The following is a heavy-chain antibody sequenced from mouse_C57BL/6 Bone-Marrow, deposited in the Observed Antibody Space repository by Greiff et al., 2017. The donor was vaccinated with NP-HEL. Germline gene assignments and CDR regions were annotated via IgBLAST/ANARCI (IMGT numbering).Heavy chain of an antibody. V-gene: IGHV1-59*01. CDR1: GYTFTSYW. Sequence: QVQLKQPGAELVRPGTSVKLSCKASGYTFTSYWMHWVKQRPGQGLEWIGVIDPSDSYTNYNQKFKGKATLTVDTSSSTAYMQLSSLTSEDSAVYYCARRIYGNFVFAYWGQGTLVTVSA. CDR3: ARRIYGNFVFAY. D-gene: IGHD2-1*01. J-gene: IGHJ3*01. CDR2: IDPSDSYT.